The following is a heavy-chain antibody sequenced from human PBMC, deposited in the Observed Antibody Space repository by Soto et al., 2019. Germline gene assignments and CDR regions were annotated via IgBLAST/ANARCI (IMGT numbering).Heavy chain of an antibody. CDR3: AREFSNSPEAFDS. J-gene: IGHJ4*02. CDR2: INQAGST. Sequence: SETLSLTCAVSGGSFSGYYWSWIRQPPGKGLEWIGDINQAGSTNFNPSLERRLTISIDTSRNQFSLKLTSMTAADTAVYYCAREFSNSPEAFDSWGQGSLVTVSS. CDR1: GGSFSGYY. D-gene: IGHD6-6*01. V-gene: IGHV4-34*01.